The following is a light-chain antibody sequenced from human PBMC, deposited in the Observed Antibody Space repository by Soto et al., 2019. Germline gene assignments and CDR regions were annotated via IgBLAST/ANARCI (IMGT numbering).Light chain of an antibody. CDR2: SAS. Sequence: EIVMTQSPVTLSASPGGRATLSCRASQSVATNLAWYQQKPGQAPSLLVYSASTRATGIPARFSGSGYGTEFTLTISSLQSEDFAVYSCQQYNTYWTFGQGTKVDIK. CDR3: QQYNTYWT. CDR1: QSVATN. J-gene: IGKJ1*01. V-gene: IGKV3-15*01.